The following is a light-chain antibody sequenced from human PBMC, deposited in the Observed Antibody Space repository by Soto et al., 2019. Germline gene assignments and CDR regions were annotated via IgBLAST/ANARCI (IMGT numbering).Light chain of an antibody. CDR3: SSYTSSITLGV. J-gene: IGLJ1*01. CDR1: ISDVGGYDY. Sequence: QCDRNQAASGSGAPGESSTISCTGNISDVGGYDYVSWYQQHPGKAPKLMIYDVSNRPSGVSNRFSGSKSGNTASLTISGLQDEDEADYYCSSYTSSITLGVFGTGTKVPVL. CDR2: DVS. V-gene: IGLV2-14*01.